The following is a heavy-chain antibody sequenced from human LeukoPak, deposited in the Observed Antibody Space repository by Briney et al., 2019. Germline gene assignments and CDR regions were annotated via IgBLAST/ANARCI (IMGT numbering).Heavy chain of an antibody. D-gene: IGHD6-25*01. CDR3: ARLLAAPYYINY. CDR1: GYSFTSYW. J-gene: IGHJ4*02. Sequence: GESLKISCKGSGYSFTSYWIGWLRQMPGKGLEWMGIIYPGDSDTRYSPSFQGQVTISVDTSTDTAYLQWSSLKASDTAMYYCARLLAAPYYINYWGQGTLVTVSS. CDR2: IYPGDSDT. V-gene: IGHV5-51*01.